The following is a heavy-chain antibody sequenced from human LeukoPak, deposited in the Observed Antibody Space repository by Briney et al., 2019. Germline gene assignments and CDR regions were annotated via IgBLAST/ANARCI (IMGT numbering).Heavy chain of an antibody. CDR3: YSSGWNEYFQH. Sequence: PSETLSLTCTVSGGSISSYYWSWIRQPAGKGLEWIGRIYTSGSTNYNPSLKSRVTMSVDTSKNQFSLKMSSVTAADTAVYYCYSSGWNEYFQHWGQGTLVTVSS. J-gene: IGHJ1*01. CDR1: GGSISSYY. CDR2: IYTSGST. D-gene: IGHD6-19*01. V-gene: IGHV4-4*07.